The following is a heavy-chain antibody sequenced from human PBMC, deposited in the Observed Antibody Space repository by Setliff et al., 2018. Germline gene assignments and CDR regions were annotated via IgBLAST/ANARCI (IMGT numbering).Heavy chain of an antibody. CDR3: AREKGLRGVGWFDP. Sequence: SETLSLTCAVSGYSITGGYYWGWIRQPPGKGLEWIGHIYIGGSANYNPSLKSRVTMSIDTSQNQFSLKLTSVTAADTAVYYWAREKGLRGVGWFDPWGLGTLVTVSS. CDR1: GYSITGGYY. D-gene: IGHD3-10*01. V-gene: IGHV4-38-2*02. J-gene: IGHJ5*02. CDR2: IYIGGSA.